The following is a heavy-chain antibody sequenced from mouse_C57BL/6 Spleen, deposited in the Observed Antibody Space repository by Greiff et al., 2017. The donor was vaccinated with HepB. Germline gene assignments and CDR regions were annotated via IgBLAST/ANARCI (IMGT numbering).Heavy chain of an antibody. CDR3: ARTSYLLWEKGYYFDY. V-gene: IGHV8-8*01. D-gene: IGHD2-1*01. CDR1: GFSLSTFGMG. Sequence: QVTLKESGPGILQPSQTLSLTCSFSGFSLSTFGMGVGWIRQPSGKGLEWLAHIWWDDDKYYNPALKSRLTISKDTSKNQVLLKIANVDTADTATYYCARTSYLLWEKGYYFDYWGQGTTLTVSS. J-gene: IGHJ2*01. CDR2: IWWDDDK.